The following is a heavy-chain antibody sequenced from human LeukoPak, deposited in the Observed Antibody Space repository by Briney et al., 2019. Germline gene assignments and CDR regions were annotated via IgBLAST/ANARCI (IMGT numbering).Heavy chain of an antibody. D-gene: IGHD2-15*01. V-gene: IGHV4-30-2*01. Sequence: PSETLSLTCTVSGGSISSGDYYWSWIRQPPGKGLEWIGYIYHSGSTYYNPSLKSRVTISVDRSKNQFSLKLSSVTAADTAVYYCANADRYCSGGSCPVPDAFDFWGQGTMVTVSS. CDR2: IYHSGST. CDR3: ANADRYCSGGSCPVPDAFDF. J-gene: IGHJ3*01. CDR1: GGSISSGDYY.